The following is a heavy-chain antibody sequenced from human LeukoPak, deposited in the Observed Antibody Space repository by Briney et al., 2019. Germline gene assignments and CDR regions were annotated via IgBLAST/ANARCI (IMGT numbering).Heavy chain of an antibody. V-gene: IGHV3-64D*09. Sequence: QPGGSLRLSCSASGFTFSYYAMHWVRQAAGKGLEFVSGISSNGGSTYYADSLKGRFTVSRDNSNNTLYLQMSSLRAEDTAIYYCAKGPTHDSLPYYFDYWGQGTLVTVSS. D-gene: IGHD3-22*01. CDR3: AKGPTHDSLPYYFDY. J-gene: IGHJ4*02. CDR2: ISSNGGST. CDR1: GFTFSYYA.